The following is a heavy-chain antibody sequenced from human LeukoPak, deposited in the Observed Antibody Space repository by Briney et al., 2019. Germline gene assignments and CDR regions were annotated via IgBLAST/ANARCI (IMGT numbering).Heavy chain of an antibody. V-gene: IGHV4-34*01. J-gene: IGHJ3*02. CDR3: AKSNGYGLIDI. CDR1: GVSFSDYY. D-gene: IGHD3-10*01. Sequence: PSETLSLTCAVYGVSFSDYYWGWIRQPPGKGLEWIGEINHSGITNYNPSLKSRVTVSVDTSRNQFSLKLNSVTAADTAVYYCAKSNGYGLIDIWGQGTMVTVSS. CDR2: INHSGIT.